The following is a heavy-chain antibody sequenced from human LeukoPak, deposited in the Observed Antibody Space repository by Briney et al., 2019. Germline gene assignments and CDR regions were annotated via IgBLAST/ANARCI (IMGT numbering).Heavy chain of an antibody. D-gene: IGHD6-19*01. J-gene: IGHJ4*02. CDR1: GFTVISNY. Sequence: GGSLRLSCAASGFTVISNYMIWVRQAPGKGLEWVSLIYSGGTTHHADSVKGRFTISRDNSKNTVYLQMNNLRAEDTAVYYCARDLTSGWYGFDYWGQGTLVTVSS. V-gene: IGHV3-66*01. CDR3: ARDLTSGWYGFDY. CDR2: IYSGGTT.